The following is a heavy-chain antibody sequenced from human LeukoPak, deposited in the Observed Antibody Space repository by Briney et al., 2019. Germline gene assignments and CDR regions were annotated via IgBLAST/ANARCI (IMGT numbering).Heavy chain of an antibody. CDR3: ARRGRLPPSWGNWFDP. CDR2: INHSGST. D-gene: IGHD7-27*01. V-gene: IGHV4-39*07. CDR1: GGSISSSNYY. J-gene: IGHJ5*02. Sequence: TSETLSLTCTVSGGSISSSNYYWSWIRQPPGKGLEWIGEINHSGSTNYNPSLKSRVTISVDTSKNQFSLKLSSVTAADTAVYYCARRGRLPPSWGNWFDPWGQGTLVTVSS.